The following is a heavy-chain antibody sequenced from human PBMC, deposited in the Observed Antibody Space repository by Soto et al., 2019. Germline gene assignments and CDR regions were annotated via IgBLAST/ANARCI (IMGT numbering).Heavy chain of an antibody. CDR1: GGSISSGDYY. CDR3: ARPSYYDSSAIDY. V-gene: IGHV4-30-4*01. CDR2: IYYSGST. Sequence: SETLSLTCTVSGGSISSGDYYWSWIRQPPGKGLEWIGYIYYSGSTYYNPSLKSRVTISVDTSKNQFSLKLSSVTAADTAVYYRARPSYYDSSAIDYWGQGTLVTVSS. D-gene: IGHD3-22*01. J-gene: IGHJ4*02.